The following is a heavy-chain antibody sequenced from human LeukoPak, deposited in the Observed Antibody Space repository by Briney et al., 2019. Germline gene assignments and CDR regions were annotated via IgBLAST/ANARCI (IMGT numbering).Heavy chain of an antibody. CDR3: ARDPKSQLLLDY. D-gene: IGHD2-2*01. CDR1: GFSFTDEY. J-gene: IGHJ4*02. CDR2: INPYSGAI. Sequence: ASVKVSCKSSGFSFTDEYIHWVRQAPGQGLEWMGWINPYSGAINYAQKFQGRVTLTRDTSISTAYMELSRLTSGDTAVYYCARDPKSQLLLDYWGQGTLVTVSS. V-gene: IGHV1-2*02.